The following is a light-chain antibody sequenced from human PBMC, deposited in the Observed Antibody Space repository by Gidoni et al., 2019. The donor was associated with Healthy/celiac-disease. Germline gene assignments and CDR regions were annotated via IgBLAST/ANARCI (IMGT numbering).Light chain of an antibody. CDR1: QSVLYSSNNKNY. V-gene: IGKV4-1*01. J-gene: IGKJ1*01. CDR3: QQYYGVPRT. Sequence: DIVMTQSPDSLAVSLGERATINCKSSQSVLYSSNNKNYLAWYQQKPGQPPKLLISWASTRESGVPDRFSGSGSGADFTLTISSLKAEDVAVYYCQQYYGVPRTFGQGTKVEIK. CDR2: WAS.